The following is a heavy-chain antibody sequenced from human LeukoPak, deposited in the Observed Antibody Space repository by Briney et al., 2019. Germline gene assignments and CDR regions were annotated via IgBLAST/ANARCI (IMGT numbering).Heavy chain of an antibody. CDR3: TGSFGELSFFDY. Sequence: GGSLRLSCTASGFTFGDYGMSWVRQAPGKGLEWVGFIRSKTYGGTTEYAASVKGRFTISRDDSKSIAYLQMNSLKTEDTAVYFCTGSFGELSFFDYWGQGTLVTVSS. D-gene: IGHD3-10*01. J-gene: IGHJ4*02. V-gene: IGHV3-49*04. CDR1: GFTFGDYG. CDR2: IRSKTYGGTT.